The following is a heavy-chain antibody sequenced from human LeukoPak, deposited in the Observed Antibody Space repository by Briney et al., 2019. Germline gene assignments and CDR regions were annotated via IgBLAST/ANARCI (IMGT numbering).Heavy chain of an antibody. CDR2: IYYSGST. Sequence: SETLPLTCTVSGGSISSYYWSWIRQPPGKGLEWIGYIYYSGSTNYNPSLKSRVTISVDTSKNQFSLKLSSVTAADTAVYYCARVGIAARRIWFDPWGQGTLVTVSS. D-gene: IGHD6-6*01. J-gene: IGHJ5*02. CDR1: GGSISSYY. CDR3: ARVGIAARRIWFDP. V-gene: IGHV4-59*01.